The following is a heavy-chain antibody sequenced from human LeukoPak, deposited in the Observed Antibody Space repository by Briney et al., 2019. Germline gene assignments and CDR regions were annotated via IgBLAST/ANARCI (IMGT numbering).Heavy chain of an antibody. Sequence: GRSLRLSCVASGFTFNDYAMHWVRQAPGKGLEWVSGISWNSGTIGYADSVKGRFTISRDNAKNSLYLQMSSLRAEDMAFYYCAKDYYCDSSGYTYFDYWGQGALVTVSP. CDR2: ISWNSGTI. J-gene: IGHJ4*02. CDR3: AKDYYCDSSGYTYFDY. V-gene: IGHV3-9*03. CDR1: GFTFNDYA. D-gene: IGHD3-22*01.